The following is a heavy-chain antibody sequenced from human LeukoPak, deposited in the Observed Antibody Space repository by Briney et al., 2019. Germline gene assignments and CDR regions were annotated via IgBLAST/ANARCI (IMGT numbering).Heavy chain of an antibody. CDR1: GGSISSGGYY. D-gene: IGHD4-17*01. V-gene: IGHV4-31*03. CDR2: IYYSGST. CDR3: ARDQSYGEFDY. Sequence: SETLSLTCTVSGGSISSGGYYWSWVRQHPGKGLEWIGYIYYSGSTYYNPSLKSRVTISVDTPKNQFSLKLSSVTAADTAVYYCARDQSYGEFDYWGQGTLVTVSS. J-gene: IGHJ4*02.